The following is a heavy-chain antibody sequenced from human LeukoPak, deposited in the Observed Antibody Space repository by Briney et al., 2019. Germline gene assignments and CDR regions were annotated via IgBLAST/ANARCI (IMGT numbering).Heavy chain of an antibody. CDR1: GDSVASNSAA. D-gene: IGHD3-10*01. CDR3: ARDGNHYGSGSRLDWFDP. CDR2: TYQRSKWHN. Sequence: SQTLSLTCAISGDSVASNSAAWNWIRQSPSRGLEWLGRTYQRSKWHNDYAVSVKSRITINPDTSKNQFSLQLNSVTPEDTAVYYCARDGNHYGSGSRLDWFDPWGQGTLVTVSS. V-gene: IGHV6-1*01. J-gene: IGHJ5*02.